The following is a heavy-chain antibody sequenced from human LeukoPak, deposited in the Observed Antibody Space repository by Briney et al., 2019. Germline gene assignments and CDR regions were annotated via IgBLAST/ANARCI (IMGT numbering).Heavy chain of an antibody. D-gene: IGHD3-16*02. CDR1: GFTFSDYA. CDR2: ISDSGGST. J-gene: IGHJ4*02. V-gene: IGHV3-23*01. Sequence: PGGSLRLSCVASGFTFSDYAMSWLRQAPGKGLEWVSGISDSGGSTYYTDSVKGRCTISRDNSKKTVSLQMNNLRAEDTAVYFCARHDSFIPFWGQGTLVTVTS. CDR3: ARHDSFIPF.